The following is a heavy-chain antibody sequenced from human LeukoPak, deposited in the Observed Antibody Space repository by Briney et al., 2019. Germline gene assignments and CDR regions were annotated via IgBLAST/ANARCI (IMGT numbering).Heavy chain of an antibody. CDR2: IKQDGSET. Sequence: GGSLRLSCAASGFTFSSYWMSWVRQAPGKWLEWVANIKQDGSETYYMDSVKGRFTISRANAKNSLYLQMNSLRAEDTAVYYCAREAVVVTAKRYYYYGMDVWGQGTTVTVSS. CDR3: AREAVVVTAKRYYYYGMDV. J-gene: IGHJ6*02. D-gene: IGHD2-21*02. CDR1: GFTFSSYW. V-gene: IGHV3-7*01.